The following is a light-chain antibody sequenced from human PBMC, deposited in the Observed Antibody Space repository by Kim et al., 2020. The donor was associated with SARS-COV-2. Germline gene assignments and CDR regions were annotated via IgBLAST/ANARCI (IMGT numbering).Light chain of an antibody. CDR1: ALPKQY. V-gene: IGLV3-25*03. CDR3: QSADSSGTVV. J-gene: IGLJ2*01. Sequence: VSPGQTARITCCGDALPKQYAYWYQQKPGQAPVLVIYKDSERPSGIPERFSGSSSGTTVTSTISGVQAEDEADYYCQSADSSGTVVFGGGTQLTVL. CDR2: KDS.